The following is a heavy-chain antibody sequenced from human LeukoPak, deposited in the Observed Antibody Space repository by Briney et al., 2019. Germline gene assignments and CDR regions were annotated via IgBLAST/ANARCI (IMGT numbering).Heavy chain of an antibody. CDR2: ISSSSSTI. Sequence: PGGSLRLSCAASGFTFSSYSMNWVRQAPGKGLEWVSYISSSSSTIYYADSVKGRFTISRDNAKNSLYLQMNSLRAEDTAVYYCAREWAPIVPHYYYYYYMDVWGKGTTVTVSS. CDR3: AREWAPIVPHYYYYYYMDV. J-gene: IGHJ6*03. CDR1: GFTFSSYS. V-gene: IGHV3-48*01. D-gene: IGHD2-8*01.